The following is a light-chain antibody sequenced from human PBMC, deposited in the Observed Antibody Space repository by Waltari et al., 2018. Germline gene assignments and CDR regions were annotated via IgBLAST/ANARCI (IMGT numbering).Light chain of an antibody. CDR1: QNIGHY. CDR3: QQYDSIVLT. J-gene: IGKJ4*01. CDR2: ASS. Sequence: IVLTQSPGTLSLSPGGRATLSCRASQNIGHYLAWYQQKPGQTPRLLIYASSTRATGIPDRFSGSGSGADFSLTITGLEPDDFAVYYCQQYDSIVLTFGGGTKVEI. V-gene: IGKV3-20*01.